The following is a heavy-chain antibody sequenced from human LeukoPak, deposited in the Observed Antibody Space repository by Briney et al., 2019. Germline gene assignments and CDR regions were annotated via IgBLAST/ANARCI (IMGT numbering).Heavy chain of an antibody. CDR1: GYTFTNYV. J-gene: IGHJ4*02. V-gene: IGHV1-69*13. Sequence: SVKVSCKASGYTFTNYVVHWVRQAPGQGLEWMGGIIPIFGTANYAQKFQGRVTITADESTSTAYMELSSLRSEDTAVYYCARVLSQPAYYFDYWGQGTLVTVSS. D-gene: IGHD2-2*01. CDR2: IIPIFGTA. CDR3: ARVLSQPAYYFDY.